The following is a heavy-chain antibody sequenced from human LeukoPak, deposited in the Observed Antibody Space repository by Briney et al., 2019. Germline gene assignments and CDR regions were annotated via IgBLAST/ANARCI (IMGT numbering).Heavy chain of an antibody. CDR3: AKDWGWLKFDS. J-gene: IGHJ4*02. CDR2: IKQDGSEK. V-gene: IGHV3-7*03. CDR1: GFTFSSYW. D-gene: IGHD3-16*01. Sequence: PGGSLRLSCAASGFTFSSYWMSWVRQAPGKGLEWVANIKQDGSEKYYVDSVKGRFTISRDNAKSSLYLQMNSLKAEDTAVYYCAKDWGWLKFDSWGQGTLVTVSS.